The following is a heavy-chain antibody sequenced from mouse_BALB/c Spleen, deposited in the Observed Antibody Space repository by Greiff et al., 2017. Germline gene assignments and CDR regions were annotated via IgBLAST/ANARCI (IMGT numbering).Heavy chain of an antibody. D-gene: IGHD2-1*01. Sequence: EVHLVESGGGLVKPGGSLKLSCAASGFTFSSYTMSWVRQTPEKRLEWVATISSGGSYTYYPDSVKGRFTISRDNAKNTLYLQMSSLKSEDTAMYYCTRAPYGNYDYFDYWGQGTTLTVSS. CDR3: TRAPYGNYDYFDY. V-gene: IGHV5-6-4*01. J-gene: IGHJ2*01. CDR1: GFTFSSYT. CDR2: ISSGGSYT.